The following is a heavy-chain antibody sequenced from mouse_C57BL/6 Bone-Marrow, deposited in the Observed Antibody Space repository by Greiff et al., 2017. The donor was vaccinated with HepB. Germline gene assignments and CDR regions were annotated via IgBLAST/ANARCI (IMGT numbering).Heavy chain of an antibody. CDR3: ASPGSYVYYAMDY. J-gene: IGHJ4*01. D-gene: IGHD1-1*01. CDR2: IYPGSGST. Sequence: QVQLQQPGAELVKPGASVKMSCKASGYTFTSYWITWVKQRPGQGLEWIGDIYPGSGSTNYNEKFKSKATLTVDTSSSTAYEQLSSLTSEDSAVYYCASPGSYVYYAMDYWGQGTSVTVSS. CDR1: GYTFTSYW. V-gene: IGHV1-55*01.